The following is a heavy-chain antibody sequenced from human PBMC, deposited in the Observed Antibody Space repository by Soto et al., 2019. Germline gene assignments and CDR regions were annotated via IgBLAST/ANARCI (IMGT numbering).Heavy chain of an antibody. CDR2: IYPGDSDT. V-gene: IGHV5-51*01. CDR1: GYTFTNYW. Sequence: PGESLKISCKGSGYTFTNYWIGWVRQMPGKGLEWMGIIYPGDSDTRYSPSFEGQVTISADKSNSTAYLQWSSLKASDTAMYYCARQGSNGAYYYYGMDVWGQGTTVTVSS. CDR3: ARQGSNGAYYYYGMDV. D-gene: IGHD3-16*01. J-gene: IGHJ6*02.